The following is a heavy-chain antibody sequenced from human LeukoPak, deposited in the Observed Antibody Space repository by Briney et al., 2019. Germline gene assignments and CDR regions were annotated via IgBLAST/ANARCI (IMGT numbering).Heavy chain of an antibody. CDR3: AREKYYDFWSGYRHFDY. Sequence: SETLSLTCTVSGGSISRYYWSWIRQPAGKGLEWIGRIYTSGSTNFNPSLKSRVTMSVDTSKNQFSLKLSSVTAADTAVYYCAREKYYDFWSGYRHFDYWGQGTLVTVSS. D-gene: IGHD3-3*01. V-gene: IGHV4-4*07. CDR2: IYTSGST. J-gene: IGHJ4*02. CDR1: GGSISRYY.